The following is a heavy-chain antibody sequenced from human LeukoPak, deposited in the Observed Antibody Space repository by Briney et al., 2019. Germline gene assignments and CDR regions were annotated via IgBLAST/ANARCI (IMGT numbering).Heavy chain of an antibody. CDR2: IYFTGNA. CDR3: ARSLRGAAHHFDY. Sequence: SETLSLTCTVSGGSISGSSYYWGWVRQPPGKGLEWIGSIYFTGNAYYNPSLKSRVTISVDTSKNQFSPILRSVTAADTAVYYCARSLRGAAHHFDYWGQGTLVTVSS. V-gene: IGHV4-39*01. D-gene: IGHD6-6*01. CDR1: GGSISGSSYY. J-gene: IGHJ4*02.